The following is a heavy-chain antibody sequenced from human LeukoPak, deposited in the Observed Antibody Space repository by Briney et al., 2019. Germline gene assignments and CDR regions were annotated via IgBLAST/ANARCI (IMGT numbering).Heavy chain of an antibody. V-gene: IGHV1-2*02. CDR1: GYTFTGYY. CDR2: INPNSSGT. CDR3: ARAMRSPGGYSYGYVDVLGN. D-gene: IGHD5-18*01. Sequence: ASVKVSCKASGYTFTGYYMHCVRQAPGQGLEWMGWINPNSSGTNYAQKFQGRVTMTRDTSISTAYMELSRLRSDDTAVYYCARAMRSPGGYSYGYVDVLGNWGQGTLVTVSS. J-gene: IGHJ4*02.